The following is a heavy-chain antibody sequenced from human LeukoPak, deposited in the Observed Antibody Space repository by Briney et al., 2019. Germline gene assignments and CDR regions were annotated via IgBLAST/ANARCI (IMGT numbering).Heavy chain of an antibody. CDR1: GGSISSSSYY. CDR2: IYYSGST. V-gene: IGHV4-39*01. J-gene: IGHJ4*02. D-gene: IGHD3-22*01. CDR3: ARYYDSSGYYYASDPIYYFDY. Sequence: PSETLSLTCTVSGGSISSSSYYWGWIRQPPGKGLGWIGSIYYSGSTYYNPSLKSRLTISADTSKNRFSLKLSSVTAADTAVYYCARYYDSSGYYYASDPIYYFDYWGQGTLVTVSS.